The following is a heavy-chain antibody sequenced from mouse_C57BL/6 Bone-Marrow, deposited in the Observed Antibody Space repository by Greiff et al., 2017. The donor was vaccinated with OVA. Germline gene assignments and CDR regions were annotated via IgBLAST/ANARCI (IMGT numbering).Heavy chain of an antibody. CDR2: IWRGGST. CDR1: GFSLTSYG. D-gene: IGHD2-5*01. J-gene: IGHJ4*01. CDR3: AKKDYSKAAMDY. V-gene: IGHV2-5*01. Sequence: QVQLQQSGPGLVQPSQSLSITCTVSGFSLTSYGVHWVRQSPGKGLEWLGVIWRGGSTDYNAAFMSRLSITTDNSKSQVFFKMNSLQADDTAIYYCAKKDYSKAAMDYWGQGTSVTVSS.